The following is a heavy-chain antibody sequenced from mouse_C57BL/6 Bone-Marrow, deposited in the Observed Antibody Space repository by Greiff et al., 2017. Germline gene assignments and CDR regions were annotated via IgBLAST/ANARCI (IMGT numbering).Heavy chain of an antibody. CDR1: GYTFTDYY. V-gene: IGHV1-19*01. Sequence: VQLQQSGPVLVKPGASVKMSCKASGYTFTDYYMNWVKQSHGKSLEWIGVINPYNGGTSYNQKFKGKATLTVDQSSSTAYMELNSLTSEDSAVYYCARERGLLLFAYWGQGTLVTVSA. CDR3: ARERGLLLFAY. D-gene: IGHD2-3*01. CDR2: INPYNGGT. J-gene: IGHJ3*01.